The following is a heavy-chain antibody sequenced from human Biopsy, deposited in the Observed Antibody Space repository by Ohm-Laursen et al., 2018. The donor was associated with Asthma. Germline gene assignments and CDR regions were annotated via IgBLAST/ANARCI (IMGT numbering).Heavy chain of an antibody. V-gene: IGHV4-39*01. CDR1: SGSGGYMRSGNYY. CDR3: VRGSSSWHHGPFHYYYGLDV. CDR2: FYYSGTT. Sequence: SDTLSLTCSLSSGSGGYMRSGNYYWGWIRQPPGKGLEWIGSFYYSGTTYYNPSLESRVTVSADTSKNQFSLKLTSVTAADTAVYYCVRGSSSWHHGPFHYYYGLDVWGQGTTATVSS. J-gene: IGHJ6*02. D-gene: IGHD6-13*01.